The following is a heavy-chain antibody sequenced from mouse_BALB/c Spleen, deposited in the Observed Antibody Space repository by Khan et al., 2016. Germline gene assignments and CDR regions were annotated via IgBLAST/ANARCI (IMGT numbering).Heavy chain of an antibody. Sequence: EVQLQESGPGLVKPSQSLSLTCTVTGYSITSDYAWNWIRQFPGNKLEWMGYISYSGSTSYNPPLKSRISITRDTSKNQFFLQLNSVTYEDTATYYCARVVRRYPMDYWGQGTSVTVSS. D-gene: IGHD1-1*02. CDR1: GYSITSDYA. V-gene: IGHV3-2*02. CDR2: ISYSGST. J-gene: IGHJ4*01. CDR3: ARVVRRYPMDY.